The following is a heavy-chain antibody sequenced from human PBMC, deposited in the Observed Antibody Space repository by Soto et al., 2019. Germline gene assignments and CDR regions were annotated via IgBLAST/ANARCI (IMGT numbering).Heavy chain of an antibody. J-gene: IGHJ5*02. D-gene: IGHD4-17*01. CDR2: IYPDDSGT. CDR1: EYSFTGYW. V-gene: IGHV5-51*01. CDR3: ARLRNYGELGKWFDP. Sequence: PGESLKISCKGSEYSFTGYWIGWVRQMPGKGLEWMGIIYPDDSGTKYSPSFEGQVTISADKSISIAYLQWSSLKASDTAMYYCARLRNYGELGKWFDPWGQGTLVTVS.